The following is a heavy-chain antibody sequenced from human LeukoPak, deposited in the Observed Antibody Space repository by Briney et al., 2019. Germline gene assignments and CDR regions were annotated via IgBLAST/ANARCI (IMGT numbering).Heavy chain of an antibody. V-gene: IGHV1-46*01. CDR1: GYTFTSYY. D-gene: IGHD6-19*01. J-gene: IGHJ4*02. CDR2: INPSGGST. CDR3: ARGEPWLVPVDQYYFDY. Sequence: ASVKVSCKASGYTFTSYYMHWVRQAPGQGLEWVGIINPSGGSTSYAQKFQGRVTMTRDTSTSTVYMELSSLRSEDTAVYYCARGEPWLVPVDQYYFDYWGQGTLVTASS.